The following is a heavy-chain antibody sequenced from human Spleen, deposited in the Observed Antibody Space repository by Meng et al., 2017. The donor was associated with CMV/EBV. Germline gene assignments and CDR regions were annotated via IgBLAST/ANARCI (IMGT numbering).Heavy chain of an antibody. Sequence: GGSLRLSCAASGFTFSDYAMSWVRQAPGKGLEWVSSIRATGVDTYYADSVKGRFTISRDNSKNTLYLQMDSLRLEDSAVYFCSRDGYSVLYFSDLWGQGTLVTVSS. CDR3: SRDGYSVLYFSDL. J-gene: IGHJ4*02. D-gene: IGHD5/OR15-5a*01. CDR2: IRATGVDT. V-gene: IGHV3-23*01. CDR1: GFTFSDYA.